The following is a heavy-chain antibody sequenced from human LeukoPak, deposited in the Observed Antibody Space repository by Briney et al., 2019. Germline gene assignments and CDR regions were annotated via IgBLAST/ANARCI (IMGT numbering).Heavy chain of an antibody. D-gene: IGHD2-2*01. J-gene: IGHJ6*03. CDR2: IKQDGSEK. Sequence: PGGSLRLSCAASGFTFSSYWMSWVRQAPGKGLEWVANIKQDGSEKYYVDSVKGRFTISRDNAKNSLYLQMNSLRAEDTAVYYCARVNPTYQLLSAYYYYMDVWGKGTTVTVSS. CDR3: ARVNPTYQLLSAYYYYMDV. V-gene: IGHV3-7*01. CDR1: GFTFSSYW.